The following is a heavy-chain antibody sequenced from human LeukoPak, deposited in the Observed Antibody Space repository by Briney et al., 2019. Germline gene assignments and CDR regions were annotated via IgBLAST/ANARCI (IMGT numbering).Heavy chain of an antibody. D-gene: IGHD2-8*01. Sequence: GGSLRLSCAASGFSVSTNYMGWVRQAPGKGLEWVSVIYSDGSTHYAESVKGRLTISRDNSKNTLYLQMNSLRAEDTAVYYCAREGGVPDPWGQGILVTVSS. CDR1: GFSVSTNY. J-gene: IGHJ5*02. CDR3: AREGGVPDP. CDR2: IYSDGST. V-gene: IGHV3-66*02.